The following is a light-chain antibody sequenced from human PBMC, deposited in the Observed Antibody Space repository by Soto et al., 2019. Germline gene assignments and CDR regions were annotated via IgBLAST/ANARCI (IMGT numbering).Light chain of an antibody. Sequence: EVEMSQSPATLSVSAGEGASLAFMASQGIGDCLAWYQHEPGQTPRLLIYDTSTWATGVPTRFSGSRSGAEFTLTIISLQSEDFAVYYCQPYNNLPLTFGEGTKVDIK. CDR2: DTS. CDR3: QPYNNLPLT. CDR1: QGIGDC. V-gene: IGKV3-15*01. J-gene: IGKJ4*01.